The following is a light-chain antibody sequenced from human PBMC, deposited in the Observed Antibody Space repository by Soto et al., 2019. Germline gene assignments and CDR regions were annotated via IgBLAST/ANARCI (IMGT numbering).Light chain of an antibody. V-gene: IGKV3-20*01. CDR2: GAS. CDR1: QSVSSSY. CDR3: HQYHSWSPIT. Sequence: EIVLTQSPGTLSLSPGERATLSCRASQSVSSSYLAWYQQKPGQAPRLLIYGASSRATGVPDRFSGSGSGTDFTLTISRLEPEDFAVYYCHQYHSWSPITFGQGTRLEIK. J-gene: IGKJ5*01.